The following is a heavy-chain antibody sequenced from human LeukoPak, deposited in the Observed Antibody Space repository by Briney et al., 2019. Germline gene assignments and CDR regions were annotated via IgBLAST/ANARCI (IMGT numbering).Heavy chain of an antibody. V-gene: IGHV4-59*08. D-gene: IGHD2-15*01. CDR3: ARQAFCSGSSCNPFDY. CDR1: GGSISSGF. CDR2: IYYSGST. J-gene: IGHJ4*02. Sequence: SETPSLTCTVSGGSISSGFWSWIRQPPGKGLEWIGYIYYSGSTNYNPSLKSRVTISIDTSKSQFSLKLSSVTAADTAVYYCARQAFCSGSSCNPFDYWGQGTLVTVSS.